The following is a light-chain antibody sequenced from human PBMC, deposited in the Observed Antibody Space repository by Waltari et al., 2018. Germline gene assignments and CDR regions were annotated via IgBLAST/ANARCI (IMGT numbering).Light chain of an antibody. Sequence: IQMTQSPSSLSASVGDRVTITCRASQRISSYLNWYQQKPGKAPKLLIFAASSLQSGVPSRVSGSGSGTDFTLTISRLQPEDFVTYYCQQSYSTPRTFGQGTKVEIK. J-gene: IGKJ1*01. CDR3: QQSYSTPRT. V-gene: IGKV1-39*01. CDR2: AAS. CDR1: QRISSY.